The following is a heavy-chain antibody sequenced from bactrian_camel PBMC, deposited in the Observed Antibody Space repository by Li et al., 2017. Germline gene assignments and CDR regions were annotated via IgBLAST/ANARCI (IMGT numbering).Heavy chain of an antibody. V-gene: IGHV3S40*01. CDR3: AAGPRYTDEYKY. D-gene: IGHD2*01. J-gene: IGHJ4*01. CDR1: GFTFSKYG. CDR2: ISSGGDRT. Sequence: VQLVESGGALVQPGGSLRLSCSASGFTFSKYGMSWVRQAPGKGLEWVSFISSGGDRTYYSDSVKGRCTIARDNTKNTVYLQMISLESEDTALYYCAAGPRYTDEYKYWGQGTQVTVS.